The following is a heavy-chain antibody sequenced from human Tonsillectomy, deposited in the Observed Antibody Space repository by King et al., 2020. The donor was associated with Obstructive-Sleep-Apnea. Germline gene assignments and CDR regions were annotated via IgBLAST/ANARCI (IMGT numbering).Heavy chain of an antibody. D-gene: IGHD3-22*01. Sequence: VQLVESGGGLVQPGRSLRLSCASSGFTFDDYSMHWVRQAPGKGLELVSCISWNSGSIGYSDSVEGRFTIFRDNAKNSLYLQMNSLRAEDTALYYCAKDAYYYDSSGYPYRYYYYGMDVWGQGTTVTVSS. CDR2: ISWNSGSI. CDR3: AKDAYYYDSSGYPYRYYYYGMDV. CDR1: GFTFDDYS. V-gene: IGHV3-9*01. J-gene: IGHJ6*02.